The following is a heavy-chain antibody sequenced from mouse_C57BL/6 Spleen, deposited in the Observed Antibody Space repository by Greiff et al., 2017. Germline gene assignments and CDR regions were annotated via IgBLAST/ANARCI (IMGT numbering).Heavy chain of an antibody. V-gene: IGHV1-59*01. CDR3: AREGIGGMDY. J-gene: IGHJ4*01. D-gene: IGHD1-1*02. CDR1: GYTFTSYW. Sequence: VQLQQPGAELVRPGTSVKLSCKASGYTFTSYWMHWVKQRPGQGLEWIGVIDPSDSYTNYNQKFKGKATLTVDTSSSTAYMQLSSLTSEDSAVYYCAREGIGGMDYWGPGTSVTVSS. CDR2: IDPSDSYT.